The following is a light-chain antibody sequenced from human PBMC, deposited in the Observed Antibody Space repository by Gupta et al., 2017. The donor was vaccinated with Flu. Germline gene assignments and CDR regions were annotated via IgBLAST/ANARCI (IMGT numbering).Light chain of an antibody. CDR1: QSISSY. J-gene: IGKJ3*01. Sequence: DIQMTQSPSSLSASVGDRVTITCRASQSISSYLNWYQQKPGKAPKLLIYAASSLQSGVPSRFSGRGSRTDFTLNISRLQPEDFATYYCQQSDSTPGTFGHGTTVDI. CDR3: QQSDSTPGT. V-gene: IGKV1-39*01. CDR2: AAS.